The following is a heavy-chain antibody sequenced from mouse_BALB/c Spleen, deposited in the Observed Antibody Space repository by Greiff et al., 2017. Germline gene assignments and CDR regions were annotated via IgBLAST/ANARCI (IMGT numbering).Heavy chain of an antibody. J-gene: IGHJ3*01. CDR3: ARRDYGSSYGFAY. CDR1: GYTFTSYY. Sequence: QVQLQQSGPELVKPGASVKMSCKASGYTFTSYYIHWVKQRPGQGLEWIGWIYPGDGSTKYNEKFKGKTTLTADKSSSTAYMLLSSLTSEDSAIYFCARRDYGSSYGFAYWGQGTLVTVSA. CDR2: IYPGDGST. D-gene: IGHD1-1*01. V-gene: IGHV1S56*01.